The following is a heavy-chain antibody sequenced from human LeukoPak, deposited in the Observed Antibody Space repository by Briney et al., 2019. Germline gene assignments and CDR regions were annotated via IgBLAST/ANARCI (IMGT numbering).Heavy chain of an antibody. J-gene: IGHJ5*02. CDR1: GGSISSYY. CDR2: IYYSGST. D-gene: IGHD6-6*01. Sequence: SETLSLTCTVSGGSISSYYWSWIRQPPGKGLEWIGYIYYSGSTNYNPSLKSRVTISVDTSKNQFSLKLSSVTAADTAVYYCARDPSGKYSSSSVWFDPWGQGTLVTVSS. CDR3: ARDPSGKYSSSSVWFDP. V-gene: IGHV4-59*12.